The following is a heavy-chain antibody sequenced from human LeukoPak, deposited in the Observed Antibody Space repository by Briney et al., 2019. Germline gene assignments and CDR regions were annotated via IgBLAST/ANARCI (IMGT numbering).Heavy chain of an antibody. CDR1: GFTFSSYG. CDR3: AKVVQWLDPDFDY. CDR2: ISYDGSNK. V-gene: IGHV3-30*18. D-gene: IGHD6-19*01. J-gene: IGHJ4*02. Sequence: GGALILSCAASGFTFSSYGMHWVRQAPGKGLEWVAVISYDGSNKYYADSLKGRFTISRDNSKNTLYLQMNSLSTEDTAVYYCAKVVQWLDPDFDYWGQGTLVTVSS.